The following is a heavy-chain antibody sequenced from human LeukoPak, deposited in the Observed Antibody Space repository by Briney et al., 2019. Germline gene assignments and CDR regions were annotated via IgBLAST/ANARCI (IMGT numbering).Heavy chain of an antibody. CDR1: GGSFSGYY. V-gene: IGHV4-34*01. CDR3: HQGGGGIAAVGKVY. D-gene: IGHD6-13*01. Sequence: SETLSLTCAVYGGSFSGYYWSWIRQPPGKGLEWIGEINHSGSTNYNPSLKSRVTISVDTSKNQFSLKLSSVTAADTAVYYCHQGGGGIAAVGKVYWGQGTLVTVSS. J-gene: IGHJ4*02. CDR2: INHSGST.